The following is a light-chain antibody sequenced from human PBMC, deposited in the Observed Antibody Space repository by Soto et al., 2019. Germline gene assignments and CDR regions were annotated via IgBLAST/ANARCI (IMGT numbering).Light chain of an antibody. CDR1: QDISSW. CDR2: ASS. V-gene: IGKV1-12*01. J-gene: IGKJ5*01. Sequence: DIQMTQSPSFVSASVGDRVTITCRASQDISSWVAWYQQKPGETPKLLIYASSSLHSGVPPRFSGSGSGTDFTLTISSLQPEDFAAYYCQQASRFPLTFGQGTRLEIK. CDR3: QQASRFPLT.